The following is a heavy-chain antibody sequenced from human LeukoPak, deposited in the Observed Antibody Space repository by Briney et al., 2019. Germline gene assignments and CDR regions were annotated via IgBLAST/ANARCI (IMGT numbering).Heavy chain of an antibody. D-gene: IGHD2-21*01. CDR3: ARELLSGKDYYYYGMDV. CDR1: GVTLGSYA. CDR2: IWYDGSNK. V-gene: IGHV3-33*08. Sequence: GGSLRLSCTASGVTLGSYAMSWARQAPGKGLEWVAVIWYDGSNKYYADSVKGRFTISRDNSKNTLYLQMNSLRAEDTAVYYCARELLSGKDYYYYGMDVWGQGTTVTVSS. J-gene: IGHJ6*02.